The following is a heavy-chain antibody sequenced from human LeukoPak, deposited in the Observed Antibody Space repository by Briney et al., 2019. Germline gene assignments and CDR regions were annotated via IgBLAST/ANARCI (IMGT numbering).Heavy chain of an antibody. V-gene: IGHV4-59*08. J-gene: IGHJ4*02. D-gene: IGHD2-8*01. CDR1: DGSISNYF. CDR3: ARHGRMVIMSKFSTGIDQ. CDR2: IYYTGMT. Sequence: SETLSLTCTVPDGSISNYFWSWIRQPPGKGLEWIGYIYYTGMTNSNPSLKSRVTISMDTSKNQFSLNLRSVTAADTTIYYCARHGRMVIMSKFSTGIDQWGQGTLVTVSS.